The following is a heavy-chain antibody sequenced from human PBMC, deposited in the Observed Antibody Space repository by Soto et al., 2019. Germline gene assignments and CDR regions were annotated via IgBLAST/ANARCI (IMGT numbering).Heavy chain of an antibody. D-gene: IGHD3-3*01. V-gene: IGHV4-59*12. Sequence: PSETLSLTCTVSGGSISSYYWNWIRQPPGKGLEYIGYIFYSGSTNYNPSLKSRVTISVDRSKNQFSLKLSSVTAADTAVYYCARARGGFLGSHGMDVWGQGTTVTVSS. J-gene: IGHJ6*02. CDR3: ARARGGFLGSHGMDV. CDR2: IFYSGST. CDR1: GGSISSYY.